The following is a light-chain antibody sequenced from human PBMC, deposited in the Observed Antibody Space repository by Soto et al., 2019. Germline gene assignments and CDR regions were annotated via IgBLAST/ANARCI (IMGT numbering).Light chain of an antibody. V-gene: IGLV2-8*01. CDR2: EVS. CDR3: NSHAGSNNYV. J-gene: IGLJ1*01. CDR1: SSDVGGYNY. Sequence: QSVLTQPPSASGSPGQSVTISCTGTSSDVGGYNYVPWYQQHPGKAPKLIISEVSKRPSGVPDRFSGSKSGNTASLTVSGLQAEDEADYYCNSHAGSNNYVFGTGTKVTVL.